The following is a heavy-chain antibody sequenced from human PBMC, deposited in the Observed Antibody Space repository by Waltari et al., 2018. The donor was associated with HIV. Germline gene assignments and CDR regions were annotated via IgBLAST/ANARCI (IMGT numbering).Heavy chain of an antibody. CDR3: ATSGQWLVRSGAFDI. J-gene: IGHJ3*02. Sequence: QLQLQESGPGLVKPSETLSLTCTVSGGSISSSSYYWGWIRKPPGKGLEWIGSIYYSGSTYYNPSLKSRVTISVDTSKNQFSLKLSSVTAADTAVYYCATSGQWLVRSGAFDIWGQGTMVTVSS. D-gene: IGHD6-19*01. CDR2: IYYSGST. V-gene: IGHV4-39*01. CDR1: GGSISSSSYY.